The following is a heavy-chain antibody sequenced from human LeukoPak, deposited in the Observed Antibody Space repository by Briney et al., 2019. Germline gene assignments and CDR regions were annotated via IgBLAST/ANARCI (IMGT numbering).Heavy chain of an antibody. J-gene: IGHJ5*02. Sequence: SETLSLTCTVSGGSISSSSYYWGWIRQPPGKGLEWIGSIYYSGSTYYNPSLKSRVTISVDTSKNQFSLKLSSVTAADTAVYYCAREGDSGSVGWFDPWGQGTLVTVSS. CDR3: AREGDSGSVGWFDP. CDR2: IYYSGST. CDR1: GGSISSSSYY. D-gene: IGHD6-13*01. V-gene: IGHV4-39*02.